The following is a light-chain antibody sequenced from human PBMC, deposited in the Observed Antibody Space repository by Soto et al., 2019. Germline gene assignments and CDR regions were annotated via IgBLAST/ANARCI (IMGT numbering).Light chain of an antibody. V-gene: IGKV1-9*01. CDR1: QDISSY. CDR2: AAS. Sequence: EIRLTQSPSFLSASVGDRVTITCRTSQDISSYLAWYQQKPGKAPQLLISAASTLQSGVPSRFSGSGSGTEFTLTISSMQPEDFATYYCQQLKSYPLSFGGGTKVEI. CDR3: QQLKSYPLS. J-gene: IGKJ4*01.